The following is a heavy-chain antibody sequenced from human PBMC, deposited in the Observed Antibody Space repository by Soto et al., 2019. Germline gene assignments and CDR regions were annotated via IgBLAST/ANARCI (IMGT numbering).Heavy chain of an antibody. D-gene: IGHD6-6*01. CDR3: ARSNFEYSSSFYDTDV. CDR2: INAGNGNT. CDR1: GYTFTSYA. J-gene: IGHJ6*03. V-gene: IGHV1-3*01. Sequence: ASVKVSCKASGYTFTSYAMHWVRQAPGQRLEWMGWINAGNGNTKYSQKFQGRVTITRDTSASTAYMELSSLRSEDTAVYYCARSNFEYSSSFYDTDVWGKWTSVIDSS.